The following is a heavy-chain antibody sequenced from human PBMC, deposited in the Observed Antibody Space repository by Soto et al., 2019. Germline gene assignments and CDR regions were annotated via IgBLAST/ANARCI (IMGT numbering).Heavy chain of an antibody. J-gene: IGHJ6*02. CDR2: INPYNGNT. Sequence: QVQLVQSGAEVKKPGASVKVSCKASGYTFTNYGIIWVRQAPGQGLEWMGWINPYNGNTNYAQKLQGRVTMTTDTSTSTAYMELRSLRADDTAVYYCARGVPYGSGRGGMDVWGQGTTVTVSS. V-gene: IGHV1-18*01. CDR3: ARGVPYGSGRGGMDV. CDR1: GYTFTNYG. D-gene: IGHD3-10*01.